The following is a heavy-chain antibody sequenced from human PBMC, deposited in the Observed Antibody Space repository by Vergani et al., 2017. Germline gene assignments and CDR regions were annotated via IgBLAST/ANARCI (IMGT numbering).Heavy chain of an antibody. Sequence: QLQLEESGPGLVKPSETLSLSCRVSGDSISRSHYYWGFIRQPPGKGLEWIGSLSSSGSPNYNPTLKSRLAFSVDTSKNLFSLRLKSVTATDTGMYYCARPVGPSAIADGYHVWGQGTMVTVS. V-gene: IGHV4-39*02. CDR3: ARPVGPSAIADGYHV. D-gene: IGHD3-10*01. CDR2: LSSSGSP. CDR1: GDSISRSHYY. J-gene: IGHJ3*01.